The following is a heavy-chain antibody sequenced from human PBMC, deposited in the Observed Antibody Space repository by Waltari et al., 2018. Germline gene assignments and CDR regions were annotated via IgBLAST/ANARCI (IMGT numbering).Heavy chain of an antibody. CDR1: GGSISSSSYY. CDR3: ARERPYYVRRDFDY. D-gene: IGHD3-10*02. J-gene: IGHJ4*02. V-gene: IGHV4-39*02. CDR2: IYYSGST. Sequence: QLQLQESGPGLVKPSETLSLTCTVSGGSISSSSYYWGWIRQPPGKGLEWIGSIYYSGSTYYNPSLKSRVTISVDTSKNQFSLKLSSVTAADTAVYYCARERPYYVRRDFDYWGQGTLVTVSS.